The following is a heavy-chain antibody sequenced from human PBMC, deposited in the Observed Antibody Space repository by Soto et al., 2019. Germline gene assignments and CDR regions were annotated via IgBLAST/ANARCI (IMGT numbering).Heavy chain of an antibody. Sequence: QVQLQESGPGLVKPSETLSLTCTVSGASISGFYWSWIRKSAGKGLEWIGRIYATGTTDSNPSIKSRGMLSVDKAKEQFSLKLRSVTAADTAVYYRVLDGTNTLRDWVDPWGQGISVTVSS. CDR3: VLDGTNTLRDWVDP. CDR1: GASISGFY. V-gene: IGHV4-4*07. J-gene: IGHJ5*02. CDR2: IYATGTT. D-gene: IGHD1-1*01.